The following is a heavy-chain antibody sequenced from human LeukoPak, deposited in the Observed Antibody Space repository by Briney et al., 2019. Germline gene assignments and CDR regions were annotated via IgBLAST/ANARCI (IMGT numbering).Heavy chain of an antibody. D-gene: IGHD4-17*01. CDR2: IYTSGST. Sequence: SETLSLTCTVSGGSISSGSYYWSWIRQPAGKGLEWIGRIYTSGSTKYNPSLKSRVTISVDTSKNQFSLKLSSVTAADTAVYYCARGDDYGDYVGGDYYYYGMDVWGQGTTVTVSS. CDR1: GGSISSGSYY. V-gene: IGHV4-61*02. CDR3: ARGDDYGDYVGGDYYYYGMDV. J-gene: IGHJ6*02.